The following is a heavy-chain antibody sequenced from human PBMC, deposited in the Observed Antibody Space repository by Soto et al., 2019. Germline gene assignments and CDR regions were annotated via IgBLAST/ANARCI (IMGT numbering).Heavy chain of an antibody. V-gene: IGHV1-69*08. Sequence: VQLVQSGAEVKKPGSSVKVSCKASGGTFSTYTITWVRQAPGQGLEWMGRIIPIIGIINYAQKFQGRVTSSADTFTGTAYMELTGLRSYDTAVYYCAGDPDSHHNDSHASPYPWGQGTLVTVSS. CDR2: IIPIIGII. J-gene: IGHJ5*02. CDR3: AGDPDSHHNDSHASPYP. D-gene: IGHD3-16*01. CDR1: GGTFSTYT.